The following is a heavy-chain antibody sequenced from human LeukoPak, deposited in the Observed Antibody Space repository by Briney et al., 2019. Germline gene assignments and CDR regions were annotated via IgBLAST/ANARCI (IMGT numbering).Heavy chain of an antibody. CDR3: ARQGATVTYAFDI. Sequence: PSETLSLTCTVSGGSISSSSYYWRWIRQPPGKGLEWIGSIYYSGSTYYNPSLKSRVTISVDTSKNQFSLKLSSVTAADTAVYYCARQGATVTYAFDIWGQGTMVTVSA. CDR2: IYYSGST. J-gene: IGHJ3*02. V-gene: IGHV4-39*01. CDR1: GGSISSSSYY. D-gene: IGHD4-17*01.